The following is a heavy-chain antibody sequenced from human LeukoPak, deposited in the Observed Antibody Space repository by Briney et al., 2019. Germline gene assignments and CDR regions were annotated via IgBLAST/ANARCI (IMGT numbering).Heavy chain of an antibody. CDR3: ATYTLSQFWSGYYHFDY. Sequence: GSSVKVSCKASGGNFISYAVSWVRQAPGQGLEWMGGIIPMFGTSNYEQKFQGRVTITTDESTTTAYMELSSLSSEDTAVYYCATYTLSQFWSGYYHFDYWGQGTLVSVSS. J-gene: IGHJ4*02. V-gene: IGHV1-69*05. D-gene: IGHD3-3*01. CDR2: IIPMFGTS. CDR1: GGNFISYA.